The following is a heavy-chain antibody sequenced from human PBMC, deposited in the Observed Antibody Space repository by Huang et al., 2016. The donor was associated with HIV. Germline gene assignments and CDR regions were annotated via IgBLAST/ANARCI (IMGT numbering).Heavy chain of an antibody. CDR1: GGSFSGYY. CDR3: ARGQGGYYYYYRDV. Sequence: QVQLQQWGAGLLRPSETLSLTCAVYGGSFSGYYGTWIRQPPGKGLAWIGEINHRESTNYNPSLKSRVTISVDTSRNQFSLTLTSVTAADTAVYYCARGQGGYYYYYRDVWGKGTTVTVSS. J-gene: IGHJ6*03. CDR2: INHREST. V-gene: IGHV4-34*01.